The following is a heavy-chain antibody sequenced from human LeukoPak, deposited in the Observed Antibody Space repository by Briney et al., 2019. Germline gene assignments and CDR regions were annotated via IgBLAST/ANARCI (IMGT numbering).Heavy chain of an antibody. CDR2: ISSSGSTI. Sequence: GGSLRLSCAASGSTFSDYYITWIRQAPGKGLEWVSYISSSGSTIYYADSVKGRFTISRDNAKNSVYLQMNSLRAEDTAVYYCARGHDFWSGYYLFDYWGQGTLVTVSS. V-gene: IGHV3-11*01. D-gene: IGHD3-3*01. CDR3: ARGHDFWSGYYLFDY. J-gene: IGHJ4*02. CDR1: GSTFSDYY.